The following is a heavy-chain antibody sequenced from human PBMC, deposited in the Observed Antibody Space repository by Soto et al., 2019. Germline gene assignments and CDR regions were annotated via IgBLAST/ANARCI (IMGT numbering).Heavy chain of an antibody. CDR1: GGSFSGYY. J-gene: IGHJ6*03. CDR2: INHSGST. V-gene: IGHV4-34*01. Sequence: SETLSLTCAVYGGSFSGYYWSWIRQPPGKGLEWIGEINHSGSTNYNPSLKSRVTISVDTSKNQFSLKLSSVTAADTAVYYCARGSRIFTGYYISYHYYYTHVSGKGIMVTVSS. D-gene: IGHD3-9*01. CDR3: ARGSRIFTGYYISYHYYYTHV.